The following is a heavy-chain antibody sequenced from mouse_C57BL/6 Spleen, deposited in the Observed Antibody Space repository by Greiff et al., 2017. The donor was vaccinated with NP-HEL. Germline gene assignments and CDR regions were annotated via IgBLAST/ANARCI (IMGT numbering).Heavy chain of an antibody. CDR3: ARSYDYDGAY. V-gene: IGHV5-17*01. Sequence: EVQVVESGGGLVKPGGSLKLSCAASGFTFSDYGMHWVRQAPEKGLEWVAYISSGSSTIYYADTVKGRFTISRDNAKNTLFLQMTSLRSEDTAMYYCARSYDYDGAYWGQGTLVTVSA. D-gene: IGHD2-4*01. J-gene: IGHJ3*01. CDR1: GFTFSDYG. CDR2: ISSGSSTI.